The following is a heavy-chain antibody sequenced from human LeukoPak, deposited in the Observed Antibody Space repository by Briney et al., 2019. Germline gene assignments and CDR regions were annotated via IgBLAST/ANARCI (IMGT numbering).Heavy chain of an antibody. V-gene: IGHV3-23*03. CDR1: GFTFSSYW. D-gene: IGHD6-13*01. Sequence: PGGSLRLSCAASGFTFSSYWMSWVRQAPGKGLEWVSVIYSGGSTYYADSVKGRFTISRDNPKNTLYLQMNSLRAEDTAVYYCAKDRGTIAAAGTFDYWGQGTLVTVSS. CDR2: IYSGGST. CDR3: AKDRGTIAAAGTFDY. J-gene: IGHJ4*02.